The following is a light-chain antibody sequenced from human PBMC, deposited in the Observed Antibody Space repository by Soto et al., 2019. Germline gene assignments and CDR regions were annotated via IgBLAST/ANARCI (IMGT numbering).Light chain of an antibody. Sequence: QTVVTQEPSFSVSPGRTVTLTCGLSSGPVFTSTYPNWYQQTPGQAPRTLIFNTNTRSSGVPDRFSGSILGDKAALTITGAQADDDSYYYCLLYLGGGIWVFGGGTKLTVL. V-gene: IGLV8-61*01. CDR3: LLYLGGGIWV. J-gene: IGLJ3*02. CDR2: NTN. CDR1: SGPVFTSTY.